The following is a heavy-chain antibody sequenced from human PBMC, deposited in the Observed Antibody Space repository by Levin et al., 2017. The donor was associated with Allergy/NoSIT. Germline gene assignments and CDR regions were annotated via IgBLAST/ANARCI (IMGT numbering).Heavy chain of an antibody. Sequence: GGSLRLSCAASGFTFSAYGLNWVRQAPGKGLEWVSSISSTGGYIFYADSVKGRFTISRDNAKNSLYLEMNSLRAEDTAVYYCARSKGHYPIEVAFDIWGQGTKVTVSS. CDR2: ISSTGGYI. D-gene: IGHD2-8*01. CDR1: GFTFSAYG. J-gene: IGHJ3*02. V-gene: IGHV3-21*01. CDR3: ARSKGHYPIEVAFDI.